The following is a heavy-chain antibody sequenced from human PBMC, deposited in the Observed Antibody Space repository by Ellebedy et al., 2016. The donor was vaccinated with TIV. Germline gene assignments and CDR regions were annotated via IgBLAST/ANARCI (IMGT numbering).Heavy chain of an antibody. V-gene: IGHV3-11*04. CDR2: ISGGAGTI. Sequence: GESLKISXAASGFTFSDYYMSWIRQAPGKGLEWVSYISGGAGTIYYADSVKGRFTISRDNAKNSLYLQMNSLRAEDTAVYYCARVGRWLLDYWGQGTLVTVSS. J-gene: IGHJ4*02. D-gene: IGHD3-22*01. CDR3: ARVGRWLLDY. CDR1: GFTFSDYY.